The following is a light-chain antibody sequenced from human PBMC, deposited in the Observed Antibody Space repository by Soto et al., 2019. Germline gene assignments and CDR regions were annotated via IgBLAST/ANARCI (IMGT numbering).Light chain of an antibody. CDR1: SSNIGAGYV. V-gene: IGLV1-40*01. J-gene: IGLJ3*02. CDR2: GNS. Sequence: QSVLTQPPSVSGAPGQRVTISCTGSSSNIGAGYVVHGNQKLPGTAPKLLIYGNSNRPSGVPDRFSGSKSGTSASLAITGLQAEDEADYYCQSYDSGLSGSVFGGGTKVTVL. CDR3: QSYDSGLSGSV.